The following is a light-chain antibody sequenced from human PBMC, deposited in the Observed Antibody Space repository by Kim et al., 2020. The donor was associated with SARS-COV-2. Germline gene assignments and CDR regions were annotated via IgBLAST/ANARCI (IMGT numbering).Light chain of an antibody. CDR3: HQSHSLPYT. Sequence: EIVLTQSPEFQSVSPGEKVTITCRASESMGSSLHWFQLKPDQSPKLLVKYTSQSISGVPSRFRGSGSGTDFTLTINSLETEDAATYYYHQSHSLPYTFGQGTKLEI. CDR2: YTS. J-gene: IGKJ2*01. V-gene: IGKV6-21*02. CDR1: ESMGSS.